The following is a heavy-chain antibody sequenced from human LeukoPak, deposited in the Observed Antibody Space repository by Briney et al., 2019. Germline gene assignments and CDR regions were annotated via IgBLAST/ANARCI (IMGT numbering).Heavy chain of an antibody. D-gene: IGHD5-12*01. CDR3: ARGGGYSGYDVYYFDY. Sequence: PGGSLRLSCAASGFTFSDHCMDWVRQAPGKGLEWVGRTRNKANSYTTEYAASVKGRFTISRDDSKNSLYLQMNSLKTEDTAVYYCARGGGYSGYDVYYFDYWGQGTLVTVSS. J-gene: IGHJ4*02. CDR2: TRNKANSYTT. V-gene: IGHV3-72*01. CDR1: GFTFSDHC.